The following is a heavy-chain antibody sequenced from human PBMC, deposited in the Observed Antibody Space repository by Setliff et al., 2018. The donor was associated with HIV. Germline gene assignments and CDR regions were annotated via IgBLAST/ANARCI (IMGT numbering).Heavy chain of an antibody. D-gene: IGHD3-9*01. CDR3: ARDPAGYCGLGDAFDI. V-gene: IGHV1-18*01. CDR2: ISAYNGNT. Sequence: ASVKVSCKASGGTFSNSALTWVRQAPGQGLEWMGWISAYNGNTNYAQKLQGRVTMTTDTSTSTAYMELRSLRSDDTAVYYCARDPAGYCGLGDAFDIWGQGTMVTVSS. J-gene: IGHJ3*02. CDR1: GGTFSNSA.